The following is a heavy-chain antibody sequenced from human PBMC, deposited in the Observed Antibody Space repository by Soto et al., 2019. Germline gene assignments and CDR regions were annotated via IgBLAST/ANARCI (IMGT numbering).Heavy chain of an antibody. J-gene: IGHJ2*01. V-gene: IGHV1-69*12. D-gene: IGHD6-19*01. CDR1: GGTFSSYA. CDR2: ITPIFGTA. Sequence: QVQLVQSGAEVKKPGSSVKVSCKASGGTFSSYAISWVRQAPGQGLEWMGGITPIFGTANYAQKFQGRVTITADESTSTAYMELSSLRSEDTAVYYCARDDGIAVAGSLYFDLWGRGTLVTVSS. CDR3: ARDDGIAVAGSLYFDL.